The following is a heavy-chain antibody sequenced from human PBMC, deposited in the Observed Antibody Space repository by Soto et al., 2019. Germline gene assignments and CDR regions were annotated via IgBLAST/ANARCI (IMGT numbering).Heavy chain of an antibody. CDR1: GGSIRSYY. CDR3: ARHRYSSGPFDY. D-gene: IGHD5-18*01. CDR2: IYYSGST. V-gene: IGHV4-59*08. Sequence: QVQLQESGPGLVKPSETLSLTCTVSGGSIRSYYWSWIRQPPGKGLEWIGYIYYSGSTNYKPSLKSRVTISLDTSKNQLSLKLSSVTAADTAVYYFARHRYSSGPFDYWCQGTLVTVSS. J-gene: IGHJ4*02.